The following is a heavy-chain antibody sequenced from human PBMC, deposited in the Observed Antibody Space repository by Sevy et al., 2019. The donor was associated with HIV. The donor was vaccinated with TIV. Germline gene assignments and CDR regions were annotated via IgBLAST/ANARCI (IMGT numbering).Heavy chain of an antibody. CDR1: GGSVGSGSYY. CDR2: IFYSGST. Sequence: SETLSLTCTVSGGSVGSGSYYWSWIRQPPGKGLEWIGYIFYSGSTNYNPSLKSRVTISVDTSKNQFSLKLSSVTAADTAVYYCAREGLRFLEPYASDIWGQGTMVTVSS. J-gene: IGHJ3*02. V-gene: IGHV4-61*01. D-gene: IGHD3-3*01. CDR3: AREGLRFLEPYASDI.